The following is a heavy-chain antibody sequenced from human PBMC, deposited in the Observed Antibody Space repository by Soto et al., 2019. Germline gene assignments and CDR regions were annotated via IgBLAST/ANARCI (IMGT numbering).Heavy chain of an antibody. J-gene: IGHJ4*02. V-gene: IGHV4-39*01. CDR2: IYYSGST. CDR1: GGSISSSSYY. Sequence: PSETLSLTCTVSGGSISSSSYYWGWIRQPPGKGLEWIGSIYYSGSTYYNPSLKSRVTISVDTSKNQFSLKLSSVTAADTAVYDGSRRGSGSYSDDWGQGTLVTVSS. D-gene: IGHD3-10*01. CDR3: SRRGSGSYSDD.